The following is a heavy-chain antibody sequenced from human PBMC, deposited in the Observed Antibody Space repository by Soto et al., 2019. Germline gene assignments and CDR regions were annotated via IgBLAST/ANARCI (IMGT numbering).Heavy chain of an antibody. Sequence: GESLTISCQTSGYPFSSNWIGWVLQRPGKGLEWMGIIYPGDSETRYNPSLQGRVTISADMSFNTVYLQWSSLQASDTAMYYCARLLESWGEPHYFDSWGQGTKVTV. CDR1: GYPFSSNW. CDR3: ARLLESWGEPHYFDS. V-gene: IGHV5-51*01. CDR2: IYPGDSET. D-gene: IGHD3-16*01. J-gene: IGHJ4*02.